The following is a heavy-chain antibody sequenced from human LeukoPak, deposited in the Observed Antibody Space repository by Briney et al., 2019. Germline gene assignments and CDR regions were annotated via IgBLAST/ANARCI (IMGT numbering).Heavy chain of an antibody. J-gene: IGHJ6*03. CDR1: GYTFTSYD. CDR3: ARDRSPNDYGDYSVFQAYYMDV. Sequence: ASVKVSCKASGYTFTSYDINWVRQAPGQGLEWMGWINPNSGGTNYAQKFQGRVTMTRDTSISTAYMELSRLTSDDTAVYYCARDRSPNDYGDYSVFQAYYMDVWGKGTTVTVSS. D-gene: IGHD4-17*01. CDR2: INPNSGGT. V-gene: IGHV1-2*02.